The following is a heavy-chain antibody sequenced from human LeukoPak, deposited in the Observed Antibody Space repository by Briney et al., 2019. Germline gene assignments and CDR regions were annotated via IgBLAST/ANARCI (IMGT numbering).Heavy chain of an antibody. CDR3: ARDSSLRYFGAFDI. Sequence: PGRSLRLSCAASGFTFSSYAMHWVRQAPGKGLEWVAVIWYDGSNKYYADSVKGRFTISRDNSKNTLYLQMNSLRAEDTAVYYCARDSSLRYFGAFDIWGQGTMVTVSS. CDR2: IWYDGSNK. D-gene: IGHD3-9*01. V-gene: IGHV3-33*08. J-gene: IGHJ3*02. CDR1: GFTFSSYA.